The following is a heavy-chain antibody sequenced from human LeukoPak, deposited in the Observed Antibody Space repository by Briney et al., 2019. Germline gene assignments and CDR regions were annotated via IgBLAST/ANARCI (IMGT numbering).Heavy chain of an antibody. CDR2: TNDSGGST. CDR3: AKGLIPRTLSKDIVVVPAAAH. D-gene: IGHD2-2*01. CDR1: GFTFSSYA. V-gene: IGHV3-23*01. J-gene: IGHJ1*01. Sequence: GGSLRLSCAASGFTFSSYAMIWVRQAPGKGLEWVSGTNDSGGSTYYADSVKGRFTISRDNSKNTLYLQMNSLRAEDTAVYYCAKGLIPRTLSKDIVVVPAAAHWGQGTLVTVSS.